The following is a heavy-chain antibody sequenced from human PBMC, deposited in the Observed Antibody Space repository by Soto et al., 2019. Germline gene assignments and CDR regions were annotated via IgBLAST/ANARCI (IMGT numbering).Heavy chain of an antibody. CDR3: ASGKAVVVAALAI. J-gene: IGHJ3*02. D-gene: IGHD2-15*01. V-gene: IGHV3-23*01. CDR1: GFTFSSSA. CDR2: ISENGGSRGGT. Sequence: EVQLLESGGGLVQPGGSLRLSCRASGFTFSSSAMTWVRQAPGQGLDWVASISENGGSRGGTYYADSVKGRFTISRDNSNNTLYLQVDSLRGADTAVSYCASGKAVVVAALAIWGQGTMVTVSS.